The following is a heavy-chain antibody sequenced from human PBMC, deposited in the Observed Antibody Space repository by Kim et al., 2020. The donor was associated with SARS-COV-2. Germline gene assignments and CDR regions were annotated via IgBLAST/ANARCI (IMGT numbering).Heavy chain of an antibody. V-gene: IGHV1-69*13. CDR1: GGTFSSYA. J-gene: IGHJ4*02. Sequence: SVKVSCKASGGTFSSYAISWVRQAPGQGLEWMGGIIPIFGTANYAQKFQGRVTITADESTSTAYMELSSLRSEDTAVYYCARDRDGYNYGGYFDYWGQGTLVTVSS. CDR2: IIPIFGTA. D-gene: IGHD5-12*01. CDR3: ARDRDGYNYGGYFDY.